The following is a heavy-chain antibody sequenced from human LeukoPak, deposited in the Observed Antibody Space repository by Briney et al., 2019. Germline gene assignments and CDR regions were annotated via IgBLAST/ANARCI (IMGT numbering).Heavy chain of an antibody. CDR2: IYWDNDK. D-gene: IGHD2-15*01. V-gene: IGHV2-5*02. J-gene: IGHJ5*02. Sequence: FGPTLVNPTQTLTLTCTFSGFSLRTSEVGVGWIRQPPGKALEWLALIYWDNDKRYSPSLQSRLSVTRDTSKNQVVLTMTNMDPVDTATYYCAYRRSGSFYSSWGQGTLVTVSS. CDR1: GFSLRTSEVG. CDR3: AYRRSGSFYSS.